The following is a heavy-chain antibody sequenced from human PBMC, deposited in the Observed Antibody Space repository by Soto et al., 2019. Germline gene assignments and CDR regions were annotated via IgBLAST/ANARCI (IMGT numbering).Heavy chain of an antibody. CDR3: ARGAVMYYYDSSGYYGFGY. J-gene: IGHJ4*02. CDR2: INHSGST. CDR1: GGSFSGYY. Sequence: SETLSLSCAVSGGSFSGYYWSWIRQPPGKGQEKKGEINHSGSTNYNPSLKSRGTISVDSSKNHFSLKLSSVTAADTAVYYCARGAVMYYYDSSGYYGFGYWGQGTLVTVSS. V-gene: IGHV4-34*01. D-gene: IGHD3-22*01.